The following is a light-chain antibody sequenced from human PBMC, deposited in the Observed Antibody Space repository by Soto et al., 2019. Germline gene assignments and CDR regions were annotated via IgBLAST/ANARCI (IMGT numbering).Light chain of an antibody. CDR3: QKYNSAPPT. CDR2: AAS. CDR1: QGISNY. J-gene: IGKJ1*01. Sequence: DLHLTQSPSSLSASVGDRVASTCRASQGISNYLAWYQQKPGKVPKSLIYAASPLQSGVPSRFSGSGSGTEFTLTISSLQPEDVATYYCQKYNSAPPTFGQGTKVDIK. V-gene: IGKV1-27*01.